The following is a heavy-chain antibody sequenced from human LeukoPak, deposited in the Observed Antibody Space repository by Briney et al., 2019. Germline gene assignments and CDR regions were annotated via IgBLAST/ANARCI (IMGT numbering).Heavy chain of an antibody. CDR2: INSDGSST. V-gene: IGHV3-64*02. CDR1: GFTFSNYA. CDR3: ARESRPFNFDYYFDL. J-gene: IGHJ4*02. D-gene: IGHD1-1*01. Sequence: GGSLRLSCVASGFTFSNYAIHWVRQAPGKGLECVSAINSDGSSTNYADSVKGRFIISRDNSKNTLYLQMGSLRAEDMAIYYCARESRPFNFDYYFDLWGQGSLVTVS.